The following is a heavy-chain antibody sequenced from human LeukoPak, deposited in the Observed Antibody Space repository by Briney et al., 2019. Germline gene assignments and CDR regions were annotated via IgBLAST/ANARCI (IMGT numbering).Heavy chain of an antibody. CDR3: ARDRLGFHY. D-gene: IGHD6-6*01. CDR1: GFTFSDYW. Sequence: PGGSLRLSCAASGFTFSDYWMSWIRQAPGKGLEWVANIKEDGSDKYYVDSVKGRFTISRDNAKNSLYCQMNSLRAEDTAVYYCARDRLGFHYWGQGTLVTVSS. V-gene: IGHV3-7*01. J-gene: IGHJ4*01. CDR2: IKEDGSDK.